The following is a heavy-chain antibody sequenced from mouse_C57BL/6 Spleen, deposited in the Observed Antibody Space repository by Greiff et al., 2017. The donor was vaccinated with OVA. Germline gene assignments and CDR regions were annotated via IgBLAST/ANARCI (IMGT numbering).Heavy chain of an antibody. J-gene: IGHJ2*01. D-gene: IGHD4-1*01. Sequence: VQLQQPGAELVRPGTSVKLSCKASGYTFTSYWMHWVKQRPGQGLEWIGVIDPSDSYTNYNQKFKGKATLTVDTSSSTAYMQLSSLTSEDSAVYYCARRGTGTGYFDYWGQGTTLTVSS. V-gene: IGHV1-59*01. CDR3: ARRGTGTGYFDY. CDR2: IDPSDSYT. CDR1: GYTFTSYW.